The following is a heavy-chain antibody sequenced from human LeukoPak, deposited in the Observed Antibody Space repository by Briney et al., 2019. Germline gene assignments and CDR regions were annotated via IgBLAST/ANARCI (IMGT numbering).Heavy chain of an antibody. Sequence: SETLSLTCTVSGGSISSYYWTWIRQPAGKGLEWIGRIYTTGSTNYNPSLNSRVTMSVDTSKNQFSLKLSSVTAADTAVYYCARQIAVAGKAEFDYWGQGTLVTVSS. V-gene: IGHV4-4*07. CDR2: IYTTGST. J-gene: IGHJ4*02. D-gene: IGHD6-19*01. CDR1: GGSISSYY. CDR3: ARQIAVAGKAEFDY.